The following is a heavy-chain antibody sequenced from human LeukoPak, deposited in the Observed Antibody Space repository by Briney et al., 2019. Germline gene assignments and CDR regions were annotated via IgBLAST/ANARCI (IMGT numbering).Heavy chain of an antibody. D-gene: IGHD6-6*01. CDR2: INHSGST. J-gene: IGHJ4*02. Sequence: KPPETLSLTCAVYGGSFSGYYWSWIRQPPGKGLEWIGEINHSGSTNYNPSLKSRVTISVDTSKNQFSLKLSSVTAADTAVYYCARPPNHIAARDYFDYWGQGTLVTVSS. CDR1: GGSFSGYY. CDR3: ARPPNHIAARDYFDY. V-gene: IGHV4-34*01.